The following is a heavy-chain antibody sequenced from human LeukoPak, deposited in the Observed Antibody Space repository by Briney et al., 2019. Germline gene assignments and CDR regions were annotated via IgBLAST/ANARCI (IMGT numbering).Heavy chain of an antibody. CDR3: ARAPRYCSSTSCYLDYYGMDV. CDR1: GFTFSSYG. Sequence: GRSLRLSCAASGFTFSSYGMHWVRQAPGKGLEWVAVISYDGSNKYYADSVKGRFTISRDNSKNTLYLQMNSLRAEDTAVYYCARAPRYCSSTSCYLDYYGMDVWGQGTTVTVSS. D-gene: IGHD2-2*01. CDR2: ISYDGSNK. J-gene: IGHJ6*02. V-gene: IGHV3-30*03.